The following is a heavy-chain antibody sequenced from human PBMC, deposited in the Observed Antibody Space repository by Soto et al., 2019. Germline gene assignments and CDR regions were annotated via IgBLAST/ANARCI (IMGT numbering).Heavy chain of an antibody. D-gene: IGHD2-2*01. CDR3: AKGRQYQLLSIFDY. J-gene: IGHJ4*02. V-gene: IGHV3-9*01. CDR2: ISWNSGNI. CDR1: GFTFDDYA. Sequence: GGSLRLSCAASGFTFDDYAMHWVRQAPGKGLEWVSGISWNSGNIGYADSVKGRFTISRDNAKNSLYLQMNSLRAEDTALYYCAKGRQYQLLSIFDYWGQGTLVTVSS.